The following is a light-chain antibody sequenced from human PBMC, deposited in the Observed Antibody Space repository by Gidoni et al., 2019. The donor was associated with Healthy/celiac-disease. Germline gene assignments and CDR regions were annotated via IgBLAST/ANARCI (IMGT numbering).Light chain of an antibody. CDR1: QSVSSSY. CDR3: QQYGSSHT. CDR2: VAS. J-gene: IGKJ2*01. V-gene: IGKV3-20*01. Sequence: EIVLTQSPGTLSLSPGERATLSCRASQSVSSSYLAWYQQKPGQAPRLLIYVASSRATGIPDRFSGSGSGTDFTLTISRLEPEDFAVYYCQQYGSSHTFGQGTKLEIK.